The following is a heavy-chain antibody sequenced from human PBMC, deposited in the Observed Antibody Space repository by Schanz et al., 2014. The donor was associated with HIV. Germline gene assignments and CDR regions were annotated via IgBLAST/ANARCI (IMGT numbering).Heavy chain of an antibody. CDR1: GFNFNNYA. D-gene: IGHD1-26*01. Sequence: VQLAESGGGVVQPGRSLRLSCAASGFNFNNYAMTWVRQAPGKGLEWASAIDGVGDNTYYADSVKGRFTISRDNSKNTVYLRMSGLRAEDTAVYYCANQRYSGTYRPFDYWGRGTLVTVSS. V-gene: IGHV3-23*04. J-gene: IGHJ4*02. CDR2: IDGVGDNT. CDR3: ANQRYSGTYRPFDY.